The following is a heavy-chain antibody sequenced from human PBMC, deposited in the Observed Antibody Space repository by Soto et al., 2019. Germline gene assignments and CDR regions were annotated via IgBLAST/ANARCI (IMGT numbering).Heavy chain of an antibody. CDR1: GFTFSSYA. V-gene: IGHV3-23*01. J-gene: IGHJ6*03. CDR3: AKGDNSGCDSYMDV. Sequence: PGESLRLSCAASGFTFSSYAMSWVRQAPGKGLEWDSAITGSGGSTYYADSVKGRFTISRDNSKNTLYLQMNSLRAEDTAVYYCAKGDNSGCDSYMDVWGKGTTVTVSS. D-gene: IGHD5-12*01. CDR2: ITGSGGST.